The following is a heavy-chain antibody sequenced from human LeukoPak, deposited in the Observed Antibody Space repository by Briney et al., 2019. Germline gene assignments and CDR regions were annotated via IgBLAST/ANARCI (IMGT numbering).Heavy chain of an antibody. V-gene: IGHV3-23*01. CDR1: GFTFSSCA. J-gene: IGHJ4*02. D-gene: IGHD4-11*01. CDR3: AKDLYSNYGPADY. CDR2: INGGGVNT. Sequence: GGSLRLSCAASGFTFSSCAMSWVRQAPGKGLEWVSTINGGGVNTHYADSVGGRFTISRDNSKNTLFLQMNSLRDEDTAVYYCAKDLYSNYGPADYWGQGNLVTVSS.